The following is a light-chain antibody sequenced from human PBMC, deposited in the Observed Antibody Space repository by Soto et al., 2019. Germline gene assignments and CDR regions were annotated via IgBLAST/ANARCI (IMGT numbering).Light chain of an antibody. CDR1: QSLSSY. J-gene: IGKJ2*01. CDR3: RQYGNSPSYT. V-gene: IGKV3-20*01. Sequence: EIVLTQSPGTLSLSPGERATLSCRASQSLSSYLAWYQQKPAQAPRLLIYGASSRTTGIPDRFSGSGSGTDFTLTINRPEPEDFAVYSCRQYGNSPSYTSGKGTKLEVK. CDR2: GAS.